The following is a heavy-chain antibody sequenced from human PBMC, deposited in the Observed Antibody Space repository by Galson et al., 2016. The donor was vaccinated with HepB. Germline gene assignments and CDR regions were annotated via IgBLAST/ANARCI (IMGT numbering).Heavy chain of an antibody. V-gene: IGHV1-18*01. CDR1: GYPFTSFG. CDR3: ARSLVPSFGMDV. D-gene: IGHD2-8*02. J-gene: IGHJ6*04. Sequence: SVKVSCKASGYPFTSFGISWVRQAPGQGLEWMGWINVFNGHTNYAQKLQGRVTMTTDTSTSTSYMELRSLRSDDTAVYYCARSLVPSFGMDVWGKGTTVTVSS. CDR2: INVFNGHT.